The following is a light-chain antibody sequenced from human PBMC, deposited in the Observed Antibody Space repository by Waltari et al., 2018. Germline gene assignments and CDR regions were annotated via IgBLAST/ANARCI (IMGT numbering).Light chain of an antibody. Sequence: EVVLTQSPATLSVSPGERATLPCRASQNVNYYLALYQQKDGQAPRLLIYGASTRATGIPDRFSGSGSGTEFTLSISSLQSEDFAIYYCQQYNEWPRTFGQGTRVEI. V-gene: IGKV3-15*01. CDR2: GAS. J-gene: IGKJ1*01. CDR1: QNVNYY. CDR3: QQYNEWPRT.